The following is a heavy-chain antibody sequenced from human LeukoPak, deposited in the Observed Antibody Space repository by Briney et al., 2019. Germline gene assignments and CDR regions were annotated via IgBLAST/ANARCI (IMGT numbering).Heavy chain of an antibody. D-gene: IGHD3-3*01. V-gene: IGHV1-2*02. CDR3: ARDLGGMASGHRRYDFWSGYYGNYNWFDP. CDR1: GYTFTGYY. CDR2: INSNSGGT. J-gene: IGHJ5*02. Sequence: ASVKVSCKASGYTFTGYYMHWVRQAPGQGLEWMGWINSNSGGTNYAQKFQGRVTMTTDTSTSTAYMELRSLRSDDTAVYYCARDLGGMASGHRRYDFWSGYYGNYNWFDPWGQGTLVTVSS.